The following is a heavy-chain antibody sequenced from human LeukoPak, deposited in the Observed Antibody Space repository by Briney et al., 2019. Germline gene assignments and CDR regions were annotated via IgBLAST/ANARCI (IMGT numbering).Heavy chain of an antibody. CDR1: GFTFSDHY. J-gene: IGHJ6*02. V-gene: IGHV4-59*11. CDR3: ARGVGATHAYFYYGMDV. D-gene: IGHD1-26*01. CDR2: IYYTGDT. Sequence: GSLRLSCEVSGFTFSDHYMSWIRQPPGKGLEWVGYIYYTGDTNYNPSLQSRVTISVDTSKSQFSLKLSSVTAADSAVYYCARGVGATHAYFYYGMDVWGHGTTVTVSS.